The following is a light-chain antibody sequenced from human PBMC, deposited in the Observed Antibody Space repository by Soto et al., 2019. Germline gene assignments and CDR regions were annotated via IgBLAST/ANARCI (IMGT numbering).Light chain of an antibody. Sequence: EVVMTQSPATLSVSPGERATLSCRASQSVSNNLAWYQQKPGQAPRLLIYGASTRATGIPARFSGSGYGTEFTLTISSLLSEDFAVYYCQQYNNWWTFGQGTKVEIK. CDR1: QSVSNN. J-gene: IGKJ1*01. V-gene: IGKV3-15*01. CDR2: GAS. CDR3: QQYNNWWT.